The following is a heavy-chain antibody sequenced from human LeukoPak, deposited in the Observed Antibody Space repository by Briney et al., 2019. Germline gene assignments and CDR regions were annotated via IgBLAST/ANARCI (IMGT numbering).Heavy chain of an antibody. Sequence: PSETLSLTCAVYGGSFSGYYWSWIRQPPGKGLEWIGEINHSGSTNYNPSLKSRVTISVDTSKNQFSLKLSSVTAADTPVYYCARGAPRQYYDFWSSYRTHFDYWGQGTLVTVSS. CDR3: ARGAPRQYYDFWSSYRTHFDY. J-gene: IGHJ4*02. V-gene: IGHV4-34*01. CDR2: INHSGST. D-gene: IGHD3-3*01. CDR1: GGSFSGYY.